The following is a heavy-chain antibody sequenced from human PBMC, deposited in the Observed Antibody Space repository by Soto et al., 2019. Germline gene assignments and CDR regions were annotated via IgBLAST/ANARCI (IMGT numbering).Heavy chain of an antibody. CDR1: GFTFSSYS. CDR2: ISSSSSTI. Sequence: GGSLRLSCAASGFTFSSYSMNWVRQAPGKGLEWVSYISSSSSTIYYADSVKGRFTISRDNVKNSLYLQMNSLRAEDTAVYYCARHDRELRAVAGPSFDYWGQGTLVTVSS. J-gene: IGHJ4*02. D-gene: IGHD6-19*01. V-gene: IGHV3-48*01. CDR3: ARHDRELRAVAGPSFDY.